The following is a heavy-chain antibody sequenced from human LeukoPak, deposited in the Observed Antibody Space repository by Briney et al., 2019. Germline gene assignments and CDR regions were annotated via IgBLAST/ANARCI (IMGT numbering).Heavy chain of an antibody. Sequence: SVKVSCKASGGTFSSYAISWVRQAPGQGLEWMGGIIPIFGTANYAQKFQGRVTITADESTSTAYMELSSLRSEDTAVYYCARVMYSYGSGYYFDYWGQGTLVTVSS. V-gene: IGHV1-69*13. CDR1: GGTFSSYA. CDR2: IIPIFGTA. CDR3: ARVMYSYGSGYYFDY. D-gene: IGHD5-18*01. J-gene: IGHJ4*02.